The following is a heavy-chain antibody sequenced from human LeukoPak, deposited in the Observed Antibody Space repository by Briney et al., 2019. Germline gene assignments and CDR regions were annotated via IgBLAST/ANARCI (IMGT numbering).Heavy chain of an antibody. Sequence: ASVKVSCKASGYTFTSYGISWVRQAPGQGLEWMGRISAYNGNTNYAQKLQGRVTMTTDTSTSTAYMELRSLRSDDTAVYYCARGYYYGDSIRDFDYWGQGTLVTVSS. CDR2: ISAYNGNT. V-gene: IGHV1-18*01. J-gene: IGHJ4*02. CDR1: GYTFTSYG. D-gene: IGHD4-17*01. CDR3: ARGYYYGDSIRDFDY.